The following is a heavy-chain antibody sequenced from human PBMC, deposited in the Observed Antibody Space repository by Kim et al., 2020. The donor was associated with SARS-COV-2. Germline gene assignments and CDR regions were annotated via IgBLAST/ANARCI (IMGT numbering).Heavy chain of an antibody. V-gene: IGHV3-73*01. Sequence: GGSLRLSCAASGFSFSDSSVHWVRQASGRGLEWVGRIRSKANNYATEYAVSVRGRFTMSSDESKNTAYLQMNSLKTEDTALYYCARSPPYDDTCWDAFDIWGRGTMVTVSS. CDR2: IRSKANNYAT. J-gene: IGHJ3*02. CDR1: GFSFSDSS. D-gene: IGHD3-16*01. CDR3: ARSPPYDDTCWDAFDI.